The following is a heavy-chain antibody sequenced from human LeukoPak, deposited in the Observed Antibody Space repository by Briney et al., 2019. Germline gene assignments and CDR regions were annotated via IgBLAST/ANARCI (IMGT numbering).Heavy chain of an antibody. V-gene: IGHV3-30-3*01. J-gene: IGHJ6*02. CDR2: ISYDGNTI. CDR1: EVTFRNYA. D-gene: IGHD3-10*01. Sequence: GGSLRLSCAASEVTFRNYAVHWVRQAPGKGLQWVAVISYDGNTIHYADSVKGRFIISRDTSKNTLYLQMNSLRAEDTAVYYCASQGGLLWFGELSGGMDVWGQGTTVTVSS. CDR3: ASQGGLLWFGELSGGMDV.